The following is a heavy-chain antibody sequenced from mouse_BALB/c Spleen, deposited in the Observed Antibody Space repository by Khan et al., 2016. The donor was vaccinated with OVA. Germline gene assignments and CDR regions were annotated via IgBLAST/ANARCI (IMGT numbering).Heavy chain of an antibody. CDR3: ARGGAAYYRNDGGAMDY. CDR1: GYTFTTAG. Sequence: QIQLVQSGPELKKPGETVRISCKASGYTFTTAGIQWVQKMPGKGLKWIGWINTHSGVPKYAEDFKGRFAFSLEPSASTAYLQITNLKNEDTATYFCARGGAAYYRNDGGAMDYWGQGTSVTVSS. CDR2: INTHSGVP. D-gene: IGHD2-14*01. J-gene: IGHJ4*01. V-gene: IGHV9-4*02.